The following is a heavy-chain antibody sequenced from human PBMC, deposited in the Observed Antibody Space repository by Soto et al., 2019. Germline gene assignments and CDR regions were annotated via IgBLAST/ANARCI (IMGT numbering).Heavy chain of an antibody. CDR1: SGSISSSNW. CDR2: IYHSGST. CDR3: ARVTDLGAAAGTGWFDT. D-gene: IGHD6-13*01. J-gene: IGHJ5*02. V-gene: IGHV4-4*02. Sequence: PSETLSLTCAVSSGSISSSNWWSWVRQPPGKGLEWIGEIYHSGSTNYNPSLKSRVTISVDKSKNQFSLKLSSVTAADTAVYYCARVTDLGAAAGTGWFDTWAQGTLVTSPQ.